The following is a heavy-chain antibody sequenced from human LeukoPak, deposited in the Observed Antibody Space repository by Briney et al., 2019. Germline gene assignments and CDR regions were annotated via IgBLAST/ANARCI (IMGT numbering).Heavy chain of an antibody. CDR3: ARGRIFGVVAADY. D-gene: IGHD3-3*01. CDR2: ISAYNGNT. J-gene: IGHJ4*02. CDR1: GYTFSKYG. V-gene: IGHV1-18*01. Sequence: ASVKVSCKATGYTFSKYGISLVRQAPGQGLEWVGWISAYNGNTNSAQKVKGRVTMTTDTSTSTAYMELANLRSDDAAVYYCARGRIFGVVAADYWGQGTLVTVSS.